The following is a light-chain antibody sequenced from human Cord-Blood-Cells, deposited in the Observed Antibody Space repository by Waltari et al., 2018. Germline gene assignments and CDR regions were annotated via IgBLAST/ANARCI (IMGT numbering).Light chain of an antibody. V-gene: IGKV3-15*01. CDR3: QQYNNWPPWT. CDR1: QSVSSK. J-gene: IGKJ1*01. Sequence: EIVMTPSPATLSVSPGERATLSCRTSQSVSSKVAWYQQKPGQAPRLLIYGASTRATGIPARFSGSGSGTEFTLTISSLQSEDFAVYYCQQYNNWPPWTFGQGTKVEIK. CDR2: GAS.